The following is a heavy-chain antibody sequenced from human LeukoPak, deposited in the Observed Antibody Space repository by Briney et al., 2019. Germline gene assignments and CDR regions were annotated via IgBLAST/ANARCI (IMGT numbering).Heavy chain of an antibody. CDR1: GYTFTSYG. CDR3: ARVRSDFGVVINFDY. CDR2: ISAYNGNT. Sequence: GASVKASCKASGYTFTSYGISWVRQAPGQGLEWMGWISAYNGNTNYAQKLQGRVTMTTDTSTSTAYMELRSLRSDDTAVYYCARVRSDFGVVINFDYWGQGTLVTVSS. D-gene: IGHD3-3*01. V-gene: IGHV1-18*01. J-gene: IGHJ4*02.